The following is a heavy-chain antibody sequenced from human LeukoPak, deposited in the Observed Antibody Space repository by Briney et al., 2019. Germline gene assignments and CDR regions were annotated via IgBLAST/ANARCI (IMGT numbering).Heavy chain of an antibody. V-gene: IGHV3-48*03. CDR3: AELGITMIGGV. CDR2: ISSSGSTI. D-gene: IGHD3-10*02. J-gene: IGHJ6*04. CDR1: GFSFSSYA. Sequence: GGSLRLSCAASGFSFSSYAMSWVRQAPGKGLEWVSAISSSGSTIYYADSVKGRFTISRDNAKNSLYLQMNSLRAEDTAVYYCAELGITMIGGVWGKGTTVTISS.